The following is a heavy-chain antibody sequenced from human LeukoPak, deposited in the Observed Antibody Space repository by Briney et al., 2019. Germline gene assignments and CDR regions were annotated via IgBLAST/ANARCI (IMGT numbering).Heavy chain of an antibody. CDR3: ARHKVRFVGYSYGFNDY. Sequence: SETLSLTCTVSCGSISSSSYYWGWIRQPPGKGLEWIGSIYYRGRTYYNPSPKSRVTIYIDTSQNKFSQEMSSVTAADTAVYYCARHKVRFVGYSYGFNDYWGQGTLVTVSS. D-gene: IGHD5-18*01. CDR1: CGSISSSSYY. CDR2: IYYRGRT. V-gene: IGHV4-39*01. J-gene: IGHJ4*02.